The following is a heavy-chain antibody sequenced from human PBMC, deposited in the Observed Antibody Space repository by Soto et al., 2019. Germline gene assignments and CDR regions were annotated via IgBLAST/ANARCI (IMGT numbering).Heavy chain of an antibody. Sequence: QVQLQESGPGLVKPSGTLSLTCAVSGGSFTSNNWLTLVRQPPGQGLEWIGEIYRTGSTNYNPSLKSRVTISLDKSENQCSLKVTSLTAADTAVYYCASRDPGTSVDYWGQGTLVTVSS. CDR2: IYRTGST. D-gene: IGHD1-7*01. J-gene: IGHJ4*02. V-gene: IGHV4-4*02. CDR3: ASRDPGTSVDY. CDR1: GGSFTSNNW.